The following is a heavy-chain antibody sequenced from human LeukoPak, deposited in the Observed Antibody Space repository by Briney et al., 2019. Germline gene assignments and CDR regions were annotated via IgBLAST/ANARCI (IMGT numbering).Heavy chain of an antibody. CDR1: GGSISSGDYC. D-gene: IGHD2-8*01. V-gene: IGHV4-30-4*01. Sequence: PSQTLSLTCTVSGGSISSGDYCWSWIRQHPGKGLEWIGYIYYSGSTNYSPSLKSRVTISVDTSKNQFSLKLTSATAADTAVYFCAGAGTHPRCNDGRCYTLDYWGQGTLVTVSS. J-gene: IGHJ4*02. CDR3: AGAGTHPRCNDGRCYTLDY. CDR2: IYYSGST.